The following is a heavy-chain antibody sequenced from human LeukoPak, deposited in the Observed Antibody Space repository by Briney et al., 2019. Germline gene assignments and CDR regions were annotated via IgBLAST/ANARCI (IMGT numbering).Heavy chain of an antibody. J-gene: IGHJ4*02. V-gene: IGHV3-11*04. D-gene: IGHD3-10*01. CDR2: ISSSGSTI. CDR3: ARVRRGSGSYYDFDY. CDR1: GFTFSDYY. Sequence: GGSLRLSCAASGFTFSDYYMSWIRQAPGKGPEWVSYISSSGSTIYYADSVKGRFTISRDNAKNSLYLQMNSLRAEDTAVYYCARVRRGSGSYYDFDYWGQGTLVTVSS.